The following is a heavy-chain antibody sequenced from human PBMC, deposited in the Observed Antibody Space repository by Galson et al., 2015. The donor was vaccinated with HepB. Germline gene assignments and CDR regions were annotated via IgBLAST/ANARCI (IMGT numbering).Heavy chain of an antibody. D-gene: IGHD1-26*01. CDR3: AKDLSGSYYFFAFDV. V-gene: IGHV3-23*01. CDR2: ISGSGDIT. CDR1: GFTFNSYA. J-gene: IGHJ3*01. Sequence: SLRLSCAAPGFTFNSYAMTWVRQAPEKGLEWVSSISGSGDITYYADSVKGRFTISRDNSKATLYLQMNNLRAEDTAIYYCAKDLSGSYYFFAFDVWGQGTMVTVSS.